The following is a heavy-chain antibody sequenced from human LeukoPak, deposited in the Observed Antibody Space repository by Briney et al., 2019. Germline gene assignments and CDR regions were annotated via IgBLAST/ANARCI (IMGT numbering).Heavy chain of an antibody. CDR2: IYYSGSS. V-gene: IGHV4-39*01. CDR1: GGSISSSSSY. Sequence: PSETLSLTCTVSGGSISSSSSYWGWLRQPPGKGLEWIGSIYYSGSSFDNPALKSRVTISVDTSKNQFSLKLSSVTAADTAVYNCARHRSGWLQSSFDYWGQGTLVTVSS. CDR3: ARHRSGWLQSSFDY. J-gene: IGHJ4*02. D-gene: IGHD5-24*01.